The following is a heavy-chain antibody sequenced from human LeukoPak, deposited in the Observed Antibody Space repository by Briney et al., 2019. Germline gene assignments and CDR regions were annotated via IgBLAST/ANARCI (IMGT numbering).Heavy chain of an antibody. J-gene: IGHJ4*02. CDR3: AREGPYYYGSGSYVLDY. D-gene: IGHD3-10*01. CDR1: GGSFSGYY. Sequence: SETLSLTCAVYGGSFSGYYWSWIRQPPGKGLEWIGEINHSGSTNYNPSLKSRVTISVDTSKNQFSLKPSSVTAADTAVYYCAREGPYYYGSGSYVLDYWGQGTLVTVSS. V-gene: IGHV4-34*01. CDR2: INHSGST.